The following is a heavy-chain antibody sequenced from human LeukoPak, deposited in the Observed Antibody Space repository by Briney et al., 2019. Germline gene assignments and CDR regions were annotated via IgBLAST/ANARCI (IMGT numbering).Heavy chain of an antibody. CDR3: AMRRPYDSSGPFDY. Sequence: ASVKVSCKASGYTFTSYAMHWVRQAPGQRLEWMGWINAGNGNTKYSQKFQGRVTITRDTSASTAYMELSSLRSEDTAMYYCAMRRPYDSSGPFDYWGQGTLVTVSS. J-gene: IGHJ4*02. D-gene: IGHD3-22*01. CDR2: INAGNGNT. V-gene: IGHV1-3*01. CDR1: GYTFTSYA.